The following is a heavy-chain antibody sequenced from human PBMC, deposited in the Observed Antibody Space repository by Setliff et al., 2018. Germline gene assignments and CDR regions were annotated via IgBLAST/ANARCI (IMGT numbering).Heavy chain of an antibody. J-gene: IGHJ4*02. CDR2: IRSKANSYAT. CDR1: GFTFSGSA. CDR3: TTAVLQFLEWLFLTEDGFYFDY. V-gene: IGHV3-73*01. D-gene: IGHD3-3*01. Sequence: GGSLRLSCAASGFTFSGSAMHWVRQASGKGLEWVGRIRSKANSYATAYAASVKGRFTISRDDSKNTAYLQMNSLKTEDTAVYYCTTAVLQFLEWLFLTEDGFYFDYWGQGTLVTVSS.